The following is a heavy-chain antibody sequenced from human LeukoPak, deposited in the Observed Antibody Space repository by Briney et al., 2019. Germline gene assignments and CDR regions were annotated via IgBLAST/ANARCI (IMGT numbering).Heavy chain of an antibody. CDR1: GFTFTTYS. CDR3: AKRAGRGNSYQFMDV. V-gene: IGHV3-21*06. D-gene: IGHD4-23*01. CDR2: ISSSSSYI. Sequence: GGSLRLSCVASGFTFTTYSMNWVRQTPGKGLEWISSISSSSSYIHYADSVKGRFTISRDNANSSVELQMNSLRAEDAAVYYCAKRAGRGNSYQFMDVWGRGTTVTVSS. J-gene: IGHJ6*03.